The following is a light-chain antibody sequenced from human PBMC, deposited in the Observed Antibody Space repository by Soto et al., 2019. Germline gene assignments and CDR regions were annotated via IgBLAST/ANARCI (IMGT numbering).Light chain of an antibody. CDR3: QQYGSSPVT. CDR1: QSVSSNF. J-gene: IGKJ5*01. V-gene: IGKV3-20*01. Sequence: EIVVTQSPGTLSLSPGEIATLYCRASQSVSSNFLAWYQQKTGQAPRLLIYGASSRASGIPDSFSGSGSGTDFILTISRLEPEDFAVYYCQQYGSSPVTFGQGTRLDIK. CDR2: GAS.